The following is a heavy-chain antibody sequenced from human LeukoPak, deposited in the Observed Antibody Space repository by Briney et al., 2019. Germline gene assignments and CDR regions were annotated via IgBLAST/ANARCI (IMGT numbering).Heavy chain of an antibody. CDR1: GFTFSTYA. V-gene: IGHV3-23*01. CDR3: AKSLYGGMLD. D-gene: IGHD4-23*01. CDR2: ISGSGGTT. Sequence: GGSLGLSCAASGFTFSTYAMSWVRQAPGKGLEWVSGISGSGGTTYYADSVKGRFTISRDNSKNTLSLQMNSLRVEDTAVYYCAKSLYGGMLDWGQGTLVTVSS. J-gene: IGHJ4*02.